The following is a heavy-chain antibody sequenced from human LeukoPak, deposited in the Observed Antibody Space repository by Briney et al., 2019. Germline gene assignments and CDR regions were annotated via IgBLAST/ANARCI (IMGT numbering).Heavy chain of an antibody. CDR1: GHSTTRGYY. Sequence: SETLSLTCHISGHSTTRGYYWAWFRQSPGKGLEWIATFFQSDKSFYNASLESRVTMSLDTSKSQFSLNLTSVAAADTAVYSCARVLPVPYRLDAWGRGTQVTVSS. CDR2: FFQSDKS. J-gene: IGHJ4*02. D-gene: IGHD3-10*02. V-gene: IGHV4-38-2*02. CDR3: ARVLPVPYRLDA.